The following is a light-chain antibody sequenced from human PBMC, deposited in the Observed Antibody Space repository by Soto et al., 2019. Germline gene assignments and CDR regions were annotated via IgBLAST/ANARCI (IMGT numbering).Light chain of an antibody. CDR1: HSVEKY. CDR2: AAS. J-gene: IGKJ4*01. V-gene: IGKV3-11*01. Sequence: EVVLTQSPATLSLSPGERAILSGRASHSVEKYFAWYQQKPSQTPRLLIYAASNRATGIPASFSGSGSETDFILPISSLEPDDYAVYYCQQRKHWPPLTFGGGTKVEIK. CDR3: QQRKHWPPLT.